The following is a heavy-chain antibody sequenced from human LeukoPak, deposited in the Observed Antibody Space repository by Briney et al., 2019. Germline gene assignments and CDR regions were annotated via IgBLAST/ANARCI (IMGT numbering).Heavy chain of an antibody. V-gene: IGHV3-53*01. Sequence: PGGSLRLSCAASGFTVSSSYMYWVRQAPGKGLEWVSFFYRGEITYYAEPVRGRFTISRDISKNTLYLLMNSLIPEDTAVYYCARAQTYYYDSSGYYPDYWGQGTLVTVSS. CDR3: ARAQTYYYDSSGYYPDY. J-gene: IGHJ4*02. CDR1: GFTVSSSY. D-gene: IGHD3-22*01. CDR2: FYRGEIT.